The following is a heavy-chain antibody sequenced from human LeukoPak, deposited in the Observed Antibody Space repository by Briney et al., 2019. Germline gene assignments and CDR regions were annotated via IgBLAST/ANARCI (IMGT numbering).Heavy chain of an antibody. CDR2: IYYSGST. D-gene: IGHD4-17*01. Sequence: SETLSLTCTVSGGSVSSSSYYWGWIRQPPGKGLEWIGSIYYSGSTYYNSSLKSRVTISVDTSKNQFSLKLSSVTAADTAVYYCAREMTTVTTGDHFDYWGQGTLVTVSS. CDR1: GGSVSSSSYY. CDR3: AREMTTVTTGDHFDY. J-gene: IGHJ4*02. V-gene: IGHV4-39*07.